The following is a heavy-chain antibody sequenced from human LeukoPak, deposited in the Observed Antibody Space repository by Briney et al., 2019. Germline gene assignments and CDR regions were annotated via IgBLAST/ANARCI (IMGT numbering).Heavy chain of an antibody. CDR1: GGSISSSSYY. Sequence: PSETLSLTCTVSGGSISSSSYYWGWLRQPPGKGLEWIGSFYYSGSTYYNPSLKSRVTISVDTSKNQFSLKLSSVTAADTAVYYCAIDYYGSGREVDYYFDYWGQGTLVTVSS. J-gene: IGHJ4*02. CDR3: AIDYYGSGREVDYYFDY. CDR2: FYYSGST. D-gene: IGHD3-10*01. V-gene: IGHV4-39*07.